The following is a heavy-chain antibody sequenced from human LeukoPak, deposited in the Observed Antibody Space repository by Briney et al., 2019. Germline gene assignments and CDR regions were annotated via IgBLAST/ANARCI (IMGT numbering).Heavy chain of an antibody. CDR2: IYYSGST. CDR1: GGSISSYY. CDR3: ASWVLGGSYEVHRGYFDY. Sequence: SETLSLTCTVSGGSISSYYWSWTRQPPGKGLEWIGYIYYSGSTNYNPSLKSRVTISVDTSKNQFSLKLSSVTAADTAVYYCASWVLGGSYEVHRGYFDYWGQGTLVTVSS. V-gene: IGHV4-59*01. D-gene: IGHD1-26*01. J-gene: IGHJ4*02.